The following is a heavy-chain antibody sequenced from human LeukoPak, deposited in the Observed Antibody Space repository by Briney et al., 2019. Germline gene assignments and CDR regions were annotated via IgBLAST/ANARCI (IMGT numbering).Heavy chain of an antibody. J-gene: IGHJ6*03. CDR1: GYTFTSYD. V-gene: IGHV1-8*01. CDR2: MNPNSGNT. CDR3: ARRRAHYTIFPNRGYYYYMDV. D-gene: IGHD3-3*01. Sequence: GASVKVSCKASGYTFTSYDINWVRQATGQGLEWMGWMNPNSGNTGYAQKFQGRVTMTRNTSISTAYMELSSLRSEDTAVYYCARRRAHYTIFPNRGYYYYMDVWGKGTTVTVSS.